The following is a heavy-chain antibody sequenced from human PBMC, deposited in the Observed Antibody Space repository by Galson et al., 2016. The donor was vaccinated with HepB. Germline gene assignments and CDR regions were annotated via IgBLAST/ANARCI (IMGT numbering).Heavy chain of an antibody. Sequence: SETLSLTCAVHNGSFSEYYWTWIRQTPGNGLEWIGEINHNGDTKYRPSLRSRVSISVDTSKNHFSLNLNSANAADTAVHYCAAGKAAAGSLVFDVWGQGTLVTISS. CDR2: INHNGDT. J-gene: IGHJ3*01. D-gene: IGHD6-13*01. CDR3: AAGKAAAGSLVFDV. CDR1: NGSFSEYY. V-gene: IGHV4-34*01.